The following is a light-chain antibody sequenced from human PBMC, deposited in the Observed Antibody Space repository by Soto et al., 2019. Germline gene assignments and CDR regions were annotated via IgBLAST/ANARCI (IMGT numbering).Light chain of an antibody. CDR2: DAS. CDR3: QQRSNWPPAWT. V-gene: IGKV3D-20*02. J-gene: IGKJ1*01. CDR1: QSVSSSY. Sequence: EIVLTQSPGTLSLSPGERATLSCRASQSVSSSYLAWYQQKPGQAPRLLIYDASNRATGIPARFSGSGSGTDFTLTISSLEPEDFAFDYCQQRSNWPPAWTFGQGTKVDIK.